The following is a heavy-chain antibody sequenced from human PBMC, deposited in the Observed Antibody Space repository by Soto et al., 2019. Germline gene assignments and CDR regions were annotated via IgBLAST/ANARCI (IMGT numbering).Heavy chain of an antibody. J-gene: IGHJ4*02. D-gene: IGHD3-22*01. CDR2: IIPIFGTA. V-gene: IGHV1-69*13. CDR1: GGTFSSYA. Sequence: SVKVSCKASGGTFSSYAISWVRQAPGQGLEWMGGIIPIFGTANYAQKFQGRVTITADESTSTAYMELSSLRSEDTAVYYCARQDSTRRKYDSSGYYPSAVDDWGQGTLVTVSS. CDR3: ARQDSTRRKYDSSGYYPSAVDD.